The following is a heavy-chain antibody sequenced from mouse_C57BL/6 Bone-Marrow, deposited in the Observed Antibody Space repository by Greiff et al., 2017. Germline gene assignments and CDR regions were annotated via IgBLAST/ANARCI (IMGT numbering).Heavy chain of an antibody. D-gene: IGHD4-1*01. V-gene: IGHV1-54*01. J-gene: IGHJ3*01. CDR1: GYAFTNYL. CDR3: VRSKNWGSWFAY. Sequence: VQLQQSGAELVRPGTSVKLSCKASGYAFTNYLIEWVKQRPGQGLEWIGVINPGSGGTYYNEKFKGKATLTADKSSSTAYMQLCSLTSEDSAVYFCVRSKNWGSWFAYGGQGTLVTVSA. CDR2: INPGSGGT.